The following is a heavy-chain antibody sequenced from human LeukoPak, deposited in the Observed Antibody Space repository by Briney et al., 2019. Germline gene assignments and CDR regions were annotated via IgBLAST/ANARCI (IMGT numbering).Heavy chain of an antibody. D-gene: IGHD2-15*01. CDR2: ISAYNGNT. Sequence: ASVKVSCKASGYTFTSYGISWVRQAPGQGLEWMGWISAYNGNTNYAQKLQDRVTMTTDTSTTTAYMELRSLRSDDTAVYYCASAGAVVDNWFDPWGQGTLVTVSS. CDR3: ASAGAVVDNWFDP. J-gene: IGHJ5*02. V-gene: IGHV1-18*01. CDR1: GYTFTSYG.